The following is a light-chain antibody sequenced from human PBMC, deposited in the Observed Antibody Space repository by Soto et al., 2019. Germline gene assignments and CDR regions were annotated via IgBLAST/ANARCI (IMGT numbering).Light chain of an antibody. V-gene: IGLV2-14*01. J-gene: IGLJ1*01. CDR3: SSYTSSSPLYV. CDR1: SSDVGGYNY. Sequence: QSALTQPASVSGSPGQSITLSCTGTSSDVGGYNYVSWYQQHPGKAPKLMISEVSNRPSGVSNRFSGSKSGNTAALTISGLQAHDEADYYCSSYTSSSPLYVFGTGTKLTVL. CDR2: EVS.